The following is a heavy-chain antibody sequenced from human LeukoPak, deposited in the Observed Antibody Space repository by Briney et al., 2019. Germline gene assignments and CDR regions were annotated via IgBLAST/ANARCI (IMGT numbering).Heavy chain of an antibody. CDR2: IIPIFGTA. D-gene: IGHD3-10*01. CDR1: GGTFSSYA. CDR3: ASGHRYGSGTQAD. J-gene: IGHJ4*02. V-gene: IGHV1-69*05. Sequence: ASVKVSCKASGGTFSSYAISWVRQAPGQGLEWVGRIIPIFGTANYAQKFQGRVTITTDESTSTAYMELSSLRSEDTAVYYCASGHRYGSGTQADWGQGTQVTVSS.